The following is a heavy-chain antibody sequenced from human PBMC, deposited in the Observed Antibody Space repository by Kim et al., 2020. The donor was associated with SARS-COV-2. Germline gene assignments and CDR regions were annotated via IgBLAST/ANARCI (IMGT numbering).Heavy chain of an antibody. CDR1: GYTFTNYW. J-gene: IGHJ4*02. V-gene: IGHV5-51*01. CDR3: ARIPGSSYCESSGLYYDY. Sequence: GESLKISCKGSGYTFTNYWIGWVRQMPGKGLEWMGIIHPSNSDTKKSPSFQGQVTISADRSISTAYLQWSSLRASDTAMYYCARIPGSSYCESSGLYYDYWGQGTLVTVSS. CDR2: IHPSNSDT. D-gene: IGHD3-22*01.